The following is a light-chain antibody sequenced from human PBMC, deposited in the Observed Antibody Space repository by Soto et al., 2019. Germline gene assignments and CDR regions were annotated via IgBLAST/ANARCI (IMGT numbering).Light chain of an antibody. CDR3: CSYAGSSTRVV. V-gene: IGLV2-23*01. CDR2: EGS. CDR1: SSDVGTYNL. Sequence: QSALTQPASVSGSPGQSITISCTGTSSDVGTYNLVSWYQHHPGKAPKLMIYEGSKRPSGVSNRFSGSKSGNTASLTISGLQAEDEADYYCCSYAGSSTRVVFGGGTKLTAL. J-gene: IGLJ2*01.